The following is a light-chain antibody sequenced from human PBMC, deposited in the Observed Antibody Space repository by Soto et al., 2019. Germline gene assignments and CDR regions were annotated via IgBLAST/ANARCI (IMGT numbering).Light chain of an antibody. V-gene: IGKV1-5*01. CDR2: GAS. CDR1: QSVGTW. CDR3: QLYNRNTWS. J-gene: IGKJ1*01. Sequence: DIQMTQSPSTLSASVGGRVTITCRASQSVGTWVAWYQQKPGKAPKLLIYGASNLESGVHSRFSGSGSGTEFTLTITTLQPDYFATYFCQLYNRNTWSFGPGTKVDI.